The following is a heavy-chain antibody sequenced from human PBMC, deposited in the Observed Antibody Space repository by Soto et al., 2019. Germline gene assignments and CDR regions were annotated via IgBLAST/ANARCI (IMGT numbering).Heavy chain of an antibody. CDR3: ARQLERGDLPEGFEY. J-gene: IGHJ4*02. CDR1: GDSISSSHC. Sequence: QVQLQESGPGLVEPSGTLSLTCAVSGDSISSSHCWSWVRQPPGKGLEWIGEIFHSGTTKYNPSLERRVTMSVDKSNNQLSLKLRSVTAADTAVYYCARQLERGDLPEGFEYWGQGTLATVSS. V-gene: IGHV4-4*02. D-gene: IGHD1-1*01. CDR2: IFHSGTT.